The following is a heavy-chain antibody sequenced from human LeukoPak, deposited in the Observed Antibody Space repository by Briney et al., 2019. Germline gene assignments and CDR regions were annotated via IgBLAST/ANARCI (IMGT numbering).Heavy chain of an antibody. J-gene: IGHJ6*02. Sequence: GSLRLSCTASGFLFSTYGMHWVRQAPGKGLEWVAVISYDGSNKYYADSVKGRFTISRDNSKNTLYLQMNSLRAEDTAVYYCARDESITMVRGAYGMDVWGQGTTVTVSS. CDR3: ARDESITMVRGAYGMDV. CDR1: GFLFSTYG. D-gene: IGHD3-10*01. CDR2: ISYDGSNK. V-gene: IGHV3-30*19.